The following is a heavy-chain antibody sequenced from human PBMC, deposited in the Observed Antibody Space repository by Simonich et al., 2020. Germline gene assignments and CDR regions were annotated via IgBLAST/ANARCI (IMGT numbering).Heavy chain of an antibody. CDR1: GFTFSSYS. J-gene: IGHJ4*02. D-gene: IGHD1-1*01. CDR2: NSSSSSYI. V-gene: IGHV3-21*01. CDR3: ARANERDY. Sequence: EVQLVESGGGLVKPGGSLRLSCAASGFTFSSYSMNWVRQAPGKGMEWVSSNSSSSSYIYYADSVKGRFTNSRDNAKNSLYLQMNSLRAEDTAVYYCARANERDYWGQGTLVTVSS.